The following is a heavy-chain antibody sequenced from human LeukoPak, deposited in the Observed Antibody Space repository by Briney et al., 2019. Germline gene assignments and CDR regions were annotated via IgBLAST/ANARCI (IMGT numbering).Heavy chain of an antibody. D-gene: IGHD2-2*01. V-gene: IGHV4-4*07. J-gene: IGHJ3*02. CDR1: GGSISSYY. CDR3: ARARYANAWYAFDI. CDR2: IYTSGSP. Sequence: SETLSLTCTVSGGSISSYYWNWIRQPAGKGLEWIGRIYTSGSPNYNPSLKSRITMSVDTSKNQFSLKLSSVSAADTALYYCARARYANAWYAFDIWGHGTMVTVPS.